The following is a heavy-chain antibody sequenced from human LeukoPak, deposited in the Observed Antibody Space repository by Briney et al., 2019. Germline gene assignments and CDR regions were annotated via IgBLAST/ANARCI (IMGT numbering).Heavy chain of an antibody. V-gene: IGHV3-21*01. CDR2: ISSSSSYI. Sequence: GGSLRLSCAASGFTFSSYSMNWVRQAPGKGLEWVSSISSSSSYIYYADSVKGRFTISRDNAKNSLYLQMNSLRAEDTAVYYCARDAGRPDYYYYYMDVWGKGTTVTVSS. CDR1: GFTFSSYS. CDR3: ARDAGRPDYYYYYMDV. J-gene: IGHJ6*03.